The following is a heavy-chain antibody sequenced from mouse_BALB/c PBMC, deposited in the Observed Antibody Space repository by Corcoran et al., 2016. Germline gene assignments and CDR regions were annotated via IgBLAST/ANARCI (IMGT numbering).Heavy chain of an antibody. CDR1: GFSLSTSGMS. Sequence: KEEGPGILRPSQTLSLTCSFSGFSLSTSGMSVSWIRQPSGKGLEWLAHIYWDDDKRYNPSLKSRLTISKDTSSNQVFLKITSVDTADTATYYCARRVHWDVPFDYWGQGTTLTVSS. D-gene: IGHD4-1*01. CDR2: IYWDDDK. CDR3: ARRVHWDVPFDY. V-gene: IGHV8-12*01. J-gene: IGHJ2*01.